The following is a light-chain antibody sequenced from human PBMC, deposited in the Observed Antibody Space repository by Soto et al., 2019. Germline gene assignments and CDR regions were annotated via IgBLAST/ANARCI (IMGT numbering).Light chain of an antibody. CDR3: HQSGSSPWT. CDR1: QSVSSSC. V-gene: IGKV3-20*01. J-gene: IGKJ1*01. CDR2: GAS. Sequence: EVVLTKSPGTLSLTPEERATLSCRVSQSVSSSCLAWYQQKPGQAPRLLISGASSRATGIPDRFSGSGSGTDFTLTISRLEPEDFAVYYCHQSGSSPWTFGQGTKVDI.